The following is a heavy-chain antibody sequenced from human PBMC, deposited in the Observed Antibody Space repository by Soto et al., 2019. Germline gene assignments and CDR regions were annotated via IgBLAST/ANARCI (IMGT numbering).Heavy chain of an antibody. CDR3: ARDDILVMPGGSYNYGMDV. Sequence: QVQLVESGGGVLQPGRSLRLSCAASGFTFSDYAMHWVRQAPGKGLEWVAVVAYDGRSKYYADSVKGRFTISRDNSRTTVYLQMNSLRDEDTAMYCCARDDILVMPGGSYNYGMDVWGHGTTVTVSS. J-gene: IGHJ6*02. V-gene: IGHV3-30*04. CDR2: VAYDGRSK. D-gene: IGHD2-15*01. CDR1: GFTFSDYA.